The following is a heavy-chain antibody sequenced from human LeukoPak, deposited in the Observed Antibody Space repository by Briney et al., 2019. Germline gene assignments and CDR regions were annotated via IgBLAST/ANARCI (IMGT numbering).Heavy chain of an antibody. J-gene: IGHJ5*02. D-gene: IGHD4-17*01. CDR2: IYPGDSDT. CDR3: ARANDYGDYASWFDP. CDR1: GYSFTSYW. Sequence: GESLKISCKGSGYSFTSYWTGWVRQMPGKGLEWMGIIYPGDSDTRYSPSFQGQVTISADKSISTAYLQWSGLKASDTAMYYCARANDYGDYASWFDPWGQGTLVTVSS. V-gene: IGHV5-51*01.